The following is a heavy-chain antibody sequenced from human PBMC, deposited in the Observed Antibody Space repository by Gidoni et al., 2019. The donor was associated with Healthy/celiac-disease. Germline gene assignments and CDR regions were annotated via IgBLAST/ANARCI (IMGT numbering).Heavy chain of an antibody. J-gene: IGHJ5*02. D-gene: IGHD6-19*01. V-gene: IGHV3-23*01. Sequence: APGKGLEWVSAISGSGGSTYYADSVKGRFTISRDNSKNTLYLQMNSLRAEDTAVYYCAKQGYSSGWYPYNWVDPWGQGTLVTVSS. CDR3: AKQGYSSGWYPYNWVDP. CDR2: ISGSGGST.